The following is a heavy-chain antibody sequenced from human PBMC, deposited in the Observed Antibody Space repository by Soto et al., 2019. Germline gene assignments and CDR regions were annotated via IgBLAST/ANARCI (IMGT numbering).Heavy chain of an antibody. V-gene: IGHV3-30*18. CDR1: GFTFSSYG. Sequence: GGSLRLSCAASGFTFSSYGMHWVRQAPGKGLEWVAVISYDGSSEYYADSVKGRFSISRDHSKNTLYLQMNSLRAEDTAVYYCAKDFYRSGSSGFDYWGQGTLVTVSS. J-gene: IGHJ4*02. CDR3: AKDFYRSGSSGFDY. D-gene: IGHD3-10*01. CDR2: ISYDGSSE.